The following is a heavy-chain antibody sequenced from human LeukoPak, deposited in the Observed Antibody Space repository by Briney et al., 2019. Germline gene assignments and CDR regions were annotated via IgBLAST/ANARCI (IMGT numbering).Heavy chain of an antibody. Sequence: KHGESLKISCKGSGHSLSNYWIAWVRPMPGKGLEWMGIIYLGDSGTTYRPSFQGQVTISADMSISTAYLQWSSLKTSDTAMYYCARRSCSGGSCEDWFGPWGQGTLVTVSS. V-gene: IGHV5-51*01. CDR3: ARRSCSGGSCEDWFGP. CDR2: IYLGDSGT. J-gene: IGHJ5*02. D-gene: IGHD2-15*01. CDR1: GHSLSNYW.